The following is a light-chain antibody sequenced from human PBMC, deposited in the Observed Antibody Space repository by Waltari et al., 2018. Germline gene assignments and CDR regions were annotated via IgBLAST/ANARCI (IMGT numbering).Light chain of an antibody. Sequence: QSVLTQPASVSGSPGQPITLPCTGTNSAIGSYSYVSWYQQYPGKAPKLIIYDLTERPSGVSTRFSGSKSGNTASLTISGLQADDEADYFCSSYTGRGTVIFGRGTMVTVL. CDR1: NSAIGSYSY. V-gene: IGLV2-14*01. CDR3: SSYTGRGTVI. CDR2: DLT. J-gene: IGLJ2*01.